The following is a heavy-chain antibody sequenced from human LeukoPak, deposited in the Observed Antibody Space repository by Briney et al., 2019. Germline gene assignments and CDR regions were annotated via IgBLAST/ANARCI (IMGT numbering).Heavy chain of an antibody. D-gene: IGHD6-19*01. CDR3: IRSSGWPDY. J-gene: IGHJ4*02. CDR2: ITSDSDGSST. V-gene: IGHV3-74*01. Sequence: QPGGSLRLSCAASGFILSNHWMHWVRQAPGKGLLWVSRITSDSDGSSTVYADSVRGRFTISRDNAKNTLYLQMNSLRAEDTAVYYCIRSSGWPDYWGQGTLVTVSS. CDR1: GFILSNHW.